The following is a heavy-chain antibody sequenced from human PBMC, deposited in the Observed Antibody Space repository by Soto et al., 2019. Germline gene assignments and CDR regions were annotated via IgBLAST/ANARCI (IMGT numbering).Heavy chain of an antibody. V-gene: IGHV3-66*01. J-gene: IGHJ3*02. Sequence: GGSLRLSCAASGFTVSSNYMSWVRQAPGKGLEWVSVIYSGGSTYYADSVKGRFTISRDNSKNTLYLQMNSLRAEDTAVYYCARMTTVTMMGGDAFDIWGQGTMVTVSS. CDR2: IYSGGST. D-gene: IGHD4-17*01. CDR3: ARMTTVTMMGGDAFDI. CDR1: GFTVSSNY.